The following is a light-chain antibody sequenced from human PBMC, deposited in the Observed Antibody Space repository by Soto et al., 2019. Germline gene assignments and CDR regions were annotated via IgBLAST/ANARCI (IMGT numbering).Light chain of an antibody. CDR1: QGISNY. V-gene: IGKV1-27*01. J-gene: IGKJ1*01. CDR3: LKYNSAPWT. Sequence: DIQMTQSPSSLSASVGDRVTIACRASQGISNYLAWYHQKPGKVPKLLIYAASTLQSGVPSRFSGSGSGTDFTLTISSLQPEDVATYYCLKYNSAPWTFGQGTKVEIK. CDR2: AAS.